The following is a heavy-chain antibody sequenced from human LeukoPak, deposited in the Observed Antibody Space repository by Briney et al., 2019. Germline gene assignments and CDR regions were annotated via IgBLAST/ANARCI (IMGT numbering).Heavy chain of an antibody. CDR2: INWNGASI. CDR1: GFTFDDYG. D-gene: IGHD3-9*01. Sequence: GGSLRLSCVASGFTFDDYGMSWVRQAPGKGLEWVSGINWNGASIGYADSVKGRFTISRDNAKNSLYLQMNSLRAEDTALYYCARTYYDILTGYPPRGYFDYWGQGTLVTVSS. V-gene: IGHV3-20*04. J-gene: IGHJ4*02. CDR3: ARTYYDILTGYPPRGYFDY.